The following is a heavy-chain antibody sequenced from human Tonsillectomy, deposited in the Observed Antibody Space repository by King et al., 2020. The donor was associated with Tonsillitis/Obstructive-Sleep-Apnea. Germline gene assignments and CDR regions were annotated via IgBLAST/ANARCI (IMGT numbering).Heavy chain of an antibody. CDR3: STDIVVVPATTAFYY. CDR2: FDPEDGET. Sequence: QLVQSGAEVKKPGASVKVSCKVSGYTLTELSMHWVRQAPGKGLEWMGGFDPEDGETIYAQKFQGRVTMTEDTSTDTAYMELSSLRSDETAVYYCSTDIVVVPATTAFYYWGQGTLVTVSS. CDR1: GYTLTELS. D-gene: IGHD2-2*01. J-gene: IGHJ4*02. V-gene: IGHV1-24*01.